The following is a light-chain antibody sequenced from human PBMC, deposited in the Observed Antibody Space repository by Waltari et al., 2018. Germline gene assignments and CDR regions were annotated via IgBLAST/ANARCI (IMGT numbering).Light chain of an antibody. CDR2: RDF. V-gene: IGLV3-9*01. Sequence: SSELTQPLSVSVALGQTARITCGGNTIGSKNVQRYQQKQGQAPVLVIYRDFNRPSGIPERFSGSNSGNTATLTISGVQAGDEADYYCQVWDSSTATVVFGGGTKLTVL. CDR3: QVWDSSTATVV. J-gene: IGLJ2*01. CDR1: TIGSKN.